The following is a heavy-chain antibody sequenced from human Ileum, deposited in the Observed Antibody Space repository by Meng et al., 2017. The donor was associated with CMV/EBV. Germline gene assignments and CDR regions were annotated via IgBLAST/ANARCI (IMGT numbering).Heavy chain of an antibody. J-gene: IGHJ4*02. V-gene: IGHV3-74*03. CDR1: GFTFRNNW. Sequence: GGSLRLSCVPSGFTFRNNWMHWVRQAPGKGLVWVSRINGDGSIREYADSVKGRLTISRDNSKNTIYLQMNSLRAEDTAIYYCAKDTFQDTSGFYRSEHFDSWGRGTLVTVSS. CDR3: AKDTFQDTSGFYRSEHFDS. CDR2: INGDGSIR. D-gene: IGHD3-22*01.